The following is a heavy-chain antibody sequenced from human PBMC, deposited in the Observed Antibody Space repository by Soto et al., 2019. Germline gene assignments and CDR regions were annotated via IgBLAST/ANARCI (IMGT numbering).Heavy chain of an antibody. V-gene: IGHV4-39*02. CDR2: IYYSGST. Sequence: QLQLQESGPGLVKPSETLSLTCTVSGGSISSSSYYWGWIRQPPGKGLEWIGSIYYSGSTYYNPSLKRRVTISVDTSKNQFSLKLSSVTAADTAVYYCARENYSKGGGFDPWGQGTLVTVSS. CDR1: GGSISSSSYY. CDR3: ARENYSKGGGFDP. D-gene: IGHD4-4*01. J-gene: IGHJ5*02.